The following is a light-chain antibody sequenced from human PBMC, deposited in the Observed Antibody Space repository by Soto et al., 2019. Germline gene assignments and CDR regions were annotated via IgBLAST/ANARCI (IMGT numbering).Light chain of an antibody. V-gene: IGLV3-21*02. CDR3: QVWDSSSDHPHVV. CDR1: NIGRKS. Sequence: SYELTQPPSVSVAPGQTARITCGGNNIGRKSVHWYQQEPGQAPVLVVYDDTDRPSGIPDRFSGSNSENTATLTISRVEAGDEADYYCQVWDSSSDHPHVVFGGGTKLTVL. J-gene: IGLJ2*01. CDR2: DDT.